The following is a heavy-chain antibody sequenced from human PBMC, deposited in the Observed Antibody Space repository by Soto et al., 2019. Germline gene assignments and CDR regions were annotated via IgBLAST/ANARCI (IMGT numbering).Heavy chain of an antibody. J-gene: IGHJ4*02. D-gene: IGHD5-12*01. CDR2: ISSSSSTI. CDR3: AREDGYPDY. V-gene: IGHV3-48*04. Sequence: GESLKISCAASGFTFSSYSMNWVRQAPGKGLEWVSYISSSSSTIYYADSVKGRFTISRDNAKNSLYLQMNSLRAEDTAVYYCAREDGYPDYWGQGTLVTVSS. CDR1: GFTFSSYS.